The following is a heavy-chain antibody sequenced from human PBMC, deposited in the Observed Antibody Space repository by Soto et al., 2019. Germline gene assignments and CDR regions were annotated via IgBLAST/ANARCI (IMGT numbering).Heavy chain of an antibody. D-gene: IGHD5-12*01. V-gene: IGHV4-59*01. CDR1: GGSISNFY. Sequence: SETLSLTCTISGGSISNFYWSWIRQPPGRGLEWIGYISDSGSNNYSPSLRSRVTISVDTSKNQFSLKLSSVTAADTAVYYCARGRYSGYSGRGYYYYYGMDVWGQGTTVTVSS. CDR2: ISDSGSN. CDR3: ARGRYSGYSGRGYYYYYGMDV. J-gene: IGHJ6*02.